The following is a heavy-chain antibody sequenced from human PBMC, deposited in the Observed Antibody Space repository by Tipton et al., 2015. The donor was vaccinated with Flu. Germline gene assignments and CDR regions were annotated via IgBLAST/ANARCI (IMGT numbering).Heavy chain of an antibody. Sequence: TLSLTCAVSGYSISSGYYWGWIRQPPGKGLEWIGSIYHSGSTYYKPSLKSRVTISVDTSKNQFSLKLSSVTTAVTAVYYCAGQRLILDDSSGYYDYSGQGTLVTVSS. V-gene: IGHV4-38-2*01. CDR3: AGQRLILDDSSGYYDY. CDR1: GYSISSGYY. J-gene: IGHJ4*02. D-gene: IGHD3-22*01. CDR2: IYHSGST.